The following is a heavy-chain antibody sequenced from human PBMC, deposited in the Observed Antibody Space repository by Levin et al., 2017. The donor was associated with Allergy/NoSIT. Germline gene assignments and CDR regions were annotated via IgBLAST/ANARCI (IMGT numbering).Heavy chain of an antibody. CDR1: GFTFSSSA. D-gene: IGHD2-15*01. V-gene: IGHV3-23*01. CDR2: ISGSGSST. Sequence: GGSLRLSCAASGFTFSSSAMSWVRQAPGKGLEWVSVISGSGSSTYYADSVKGRFTISRDKSKNTLYLQMNSLRAEDTAVYYCAKVRCGGTCYEDYWGQGTLVTVSS. J-gene: IGHJ4*02. CDR3: AKVRCGGTCYEDY.